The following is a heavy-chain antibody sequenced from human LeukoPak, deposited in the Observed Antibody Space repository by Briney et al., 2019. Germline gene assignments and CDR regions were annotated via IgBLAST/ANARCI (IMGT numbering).Heavy chain of an antibody. J-gene: IGHJ4*02. CDR1: KFTFTTYA. D-gene: IGHD6-19*01. Sequence: GGSLRLSCAASKFTFTTYAMNWVRQAPGKGLEWVSTISGSGGSTYYADSVKGRFTISRDNSRNTLYLQMNSLRAEDTAVYYCAKDSGWPFDNWGQGTLVTVSS. V-gene: IGHV3-23*01. CDR2: ISGSGGST. CDR3: AKDSGWPFDN.